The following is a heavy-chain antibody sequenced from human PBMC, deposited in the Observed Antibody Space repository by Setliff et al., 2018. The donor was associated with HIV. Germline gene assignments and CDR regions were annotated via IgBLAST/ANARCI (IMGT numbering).Heavy chain of an antibody. CDR3: ARLPQDVRSSIDF. CDR2: INVDGSSI. V-gene: IGHV3-74*01. Sequence: PGGSLRLSCAGSGSGGSGFTFSDYYISWVRQAPGKGLVWVSRINVDGSSISYADSVKGRFTISRDNAKNTLFLQMNSLRAEDTAVYYCARLPQDVRSSIDFWGQGTLVTVSS. CDR1: GFTFSDYY. D-gene: IGHD6-6*01. J-gene: IGHJ4*02.